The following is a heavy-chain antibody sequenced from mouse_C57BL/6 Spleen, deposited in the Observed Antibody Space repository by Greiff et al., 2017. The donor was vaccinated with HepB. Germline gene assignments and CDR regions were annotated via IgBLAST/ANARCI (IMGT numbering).Heavy chain of an antibody. V-gene: IGHV1-82*01. CDR1: GYAFSSSW. D-gene: IGHD2-1*01. CDR3: ARSGYYGNYWYFDY. CDR2: IYPGDGDT. Sequence: VQLQQSGPELVKPGASVKISCKASGYAFSSSWMNWVKQRPGKGLEWIGRIYPGDGDTNYNGKFKGKATLTADKSTSTAYMPLSSLTSEDAAVYFCARSGYYGNYWYFDYWGQGTTLTVSS. J-gene: IGHJ2*01.